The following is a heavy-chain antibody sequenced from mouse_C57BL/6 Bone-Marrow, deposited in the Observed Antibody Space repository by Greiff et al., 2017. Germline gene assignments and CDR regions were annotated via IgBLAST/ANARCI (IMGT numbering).Heavy chain of an antibody. CDR1: GFSLTSYG. V-gene: IGHV2-5*01. CDR3: AKRGDICSNYYAMDY. J-gene: IGHJ4*01. Sequence: QVQLKESGPGLVQPSQSLSITCTVSGFSLTSYGVHWVRQSPGKGLEWLGVIWRGGSTDYNAAFMSRLSITKDNSKSQVFFKMNSLQADDTAIYYCAKRGDICSNYYAMDYWGQGTSVTVSS. D-gene: IGHD2-5*01. CDR2: IWRGGST.